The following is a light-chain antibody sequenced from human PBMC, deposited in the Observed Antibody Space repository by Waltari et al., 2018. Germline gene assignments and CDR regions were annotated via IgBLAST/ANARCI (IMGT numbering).Light chain of an antibody. J-gene: IGKJ1*01. V-gene: IGKV1-5*01. CDR1: QSITSW. CDR2: GAS. CDR3: QQYSNYPWT. Sequence: DIQMTQSPSTLSAFVGARVTITCRASQSITSWLAWYQQRPGKAPTLLIYGASNLQSGVPSRFSGSGSGTEFTLTISSLQPDDFATYYCQQYSNYPWTFGQGTNVEIK.